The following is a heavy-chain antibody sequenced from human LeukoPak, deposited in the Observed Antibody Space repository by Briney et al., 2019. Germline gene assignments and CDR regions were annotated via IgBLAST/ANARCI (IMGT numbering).Heavy chain of an antibody. V-gene: IGHV3-66*01. D-gene: IGHD6-13*01. CDR1: GFTFSSNY. CDR2: IYSGGST. CDR3: ARDGPGYSSSRGAFDI. Sequence: PGGSLRLSCAASGFTFSSNYMSWVRQAPGKGLEWVSVIYSGGSTYYADSVKGRFTISRDNSKNTLYLQMNSVRAEDTAVYYCARDGPGYSSSRGAFDIWGQGTMVTFSS. J-gene: IGHJ3*02.